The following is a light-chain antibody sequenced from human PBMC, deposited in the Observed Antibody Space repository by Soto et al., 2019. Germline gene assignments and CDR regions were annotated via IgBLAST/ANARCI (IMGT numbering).Light chain of an antibody. V-gene: IGKV3-15*01. CDR2: GAS. J-gene: IGKJ5*01. CDR3: QQYNNWLPIT. Sequence: EIVMTQSPATLSVSPGERATISCRASQSVSSNLAWYQQKPGQAPRLLIYGASTRATGIPARFSGSVSGTEFTLTISSLQSEDFAVYYCQQYNNWLPITFGQGTRLEIK. CDR1: QSVSSN.